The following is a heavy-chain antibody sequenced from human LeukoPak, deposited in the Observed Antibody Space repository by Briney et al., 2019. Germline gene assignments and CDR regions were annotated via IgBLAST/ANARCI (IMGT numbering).Heavy chain of an antibody. Sequence: GASVKVSCKASGDTFSSYAISWVRQATGQGLEWMGWVNPNSGNTGYAQKFQGRVTIATNTSINTAYMELSSLRSEDTAVYYCARGTWIRESFYYFDYWGQGTLVTVSS. V-gene: IGHV1-8*03. CDR2: VNPNSGNT. D-gene: IGHD5-12*01. J-gene: IGHJ4*02. CDR3: ARGTWIRESFYYFDY. CDR1: GDTFSSYA.